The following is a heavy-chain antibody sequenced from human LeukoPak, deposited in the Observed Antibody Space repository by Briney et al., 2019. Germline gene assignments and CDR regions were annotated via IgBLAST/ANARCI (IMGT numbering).Heavy chain of an antibody. D-gene: IGHD2-2*01. Sequence: GGSLRLSCAASGFTFSIYAMSWVRQAPGKGLEWVSGMSGSGGSTYYADSVKGRLTFSRDTSKNTLYLQMSSLRAEDTAVYYCAKEKGIYCSSIDCSPGMDVWGQGTTVTVSS. J-gene: IGHJ6*02. V-gene: IGHV3-23*01. CDR2: MSGSGGST. CDR3: AKEKGIYCSSIDCSPGMDV. CDR1: GFTFSIYA.